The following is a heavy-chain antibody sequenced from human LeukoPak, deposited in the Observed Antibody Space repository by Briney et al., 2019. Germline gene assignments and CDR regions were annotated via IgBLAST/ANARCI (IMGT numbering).Heavy chain of an antibody. J-gene: IGHJ6*03. V-gene: IGHV4-34*01. CDR1: GGSFSGYY. CDR3: ARGLRYYYNYYYMDV. CDR2: INHSGST. Sequence: PSEALSLTCAVYGGSFSGYYWGWIRQPPGKGLEWIGEINHSGSTNYNPSLKSRVTISVDTSKNQFSLKLSSVTAADTAVYYCARGLRYYYNYYYMDVWGKGTTVTVSS.